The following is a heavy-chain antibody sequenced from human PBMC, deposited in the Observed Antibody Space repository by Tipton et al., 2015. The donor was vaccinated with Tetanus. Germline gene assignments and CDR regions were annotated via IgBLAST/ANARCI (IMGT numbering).Heavy chain of an antibody. J-gene: IGHJ4*02. V-gene: IGHV3-30*03. CDR1: GFTFSSYG. D-gene: IGHD4-17*01. Sequence: RSLRLSCAASGFTFSSYGMHWVRQAPGKGLEWVXVISYDGSXXXXXXXXXXXXTXSRDYSKNTLXXQXNXXRAEDTAVYYCARDXGXXDGDYAKFDXXXXGTLVTVSS. CDR3: ARDXGXXDGDYAKFDX. CDR2: ISYDGSXX.